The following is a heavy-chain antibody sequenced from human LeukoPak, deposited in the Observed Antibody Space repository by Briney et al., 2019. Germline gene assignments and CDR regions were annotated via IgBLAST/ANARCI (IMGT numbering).Heavy chain of an antibody. CDR1: GFTFSSQA. CDR3: AKDSLGPLNYDTTGYDDY. D-gene: IGHD3-22*01. Sequence: GGSLRLSCAASGFTFSSQAMSWVRQAPGKGLELVSAIRASGGGTYYADSVKGRFNISRDNSKNTVYLQMNSLRAEDTAVYYCAKDSLGPLNYDTTGYDDYWGQGTLVTVSS. V-gene: IGHV3-23*01. CDR2: IRASGGGT. J-gene: IGHJ4*02.